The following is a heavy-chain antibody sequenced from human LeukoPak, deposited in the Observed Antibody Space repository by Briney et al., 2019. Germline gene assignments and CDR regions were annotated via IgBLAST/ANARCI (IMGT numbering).Heavy chain of an antibody. CDR1: GYSISSGYY. CDR2: IYHSGII. V-gene: IGHV4-38-2*02. CDR3: AKADYDSEFDY. J-gene: IGHJ4*02. Sequence: SETLSLTCTVSGYSISSGYYWGWIGQPPGKGLEWIGSIYHSGIIYYNPSLKSRVTISVDTSKNQFSLKLSSVTAADTAVYYCAKADYDSEFDYWGQGTLVTVSS. D-gene: IGHD3-22*01.